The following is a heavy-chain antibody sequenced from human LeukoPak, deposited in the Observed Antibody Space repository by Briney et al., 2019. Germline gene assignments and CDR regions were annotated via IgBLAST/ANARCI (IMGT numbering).Heavy chain of an antibody. D-gene: IGHD6-19*01. Sequence: GGSLRLSCAASGFTFSSYSMNWVRQAPGKGLEWVSSISSSSSYIYYADSVKGRFTISRDNAKNSLYLQMNSLRAEDTAVYYCAREIAVAGTAWFDPWGQGTLVTVSS. V-gene: IGHV3-21*01. CDR2: ISSSSSYI. CDR3: AREIAVAGTAWFDP. CDR1: GFTFSSYS. J-gene: IGHJ5*02.